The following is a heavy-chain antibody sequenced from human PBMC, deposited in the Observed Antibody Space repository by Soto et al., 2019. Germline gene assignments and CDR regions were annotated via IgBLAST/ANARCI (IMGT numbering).Heavy chain of an antibody. Sequence: QITLKESGPPLVKPTQTLTLTCTFSGFSLSTSGVGVGWIRQPPGKALEWLALIYWDDDKRYSPSLKSRLTITKDTSKNQVVLTMTNMDPVDTATYYCAHLNMYSSGWYPFLDYWGQGTLVTVSS. CDR3: AHLNMYSSGWYPFLDY. V-gene: IGHV2-5*02. D-gene: IGHD6-19*01. CDR2: IYWDDDK. J-gene: IGHJ4*02. CDR1: GFSLSTSGVG.